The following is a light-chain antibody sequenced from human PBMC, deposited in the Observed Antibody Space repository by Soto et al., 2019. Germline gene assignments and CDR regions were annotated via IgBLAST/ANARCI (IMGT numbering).Light chain of an antibody. CDR2: GAS. V-gene: IGKV3D-15*01. J-gene: IGKJ1*01. CDR3: QHYNSYSEA. CDR1: QSVSNK. Sequence: EIVLTQSPATLSVSPGETVSLSCRASQSVSNKLAWFQQKPGQAPRLLIYGASSRATGIPDRFSGSGSGTDFTLTISSLQPDDFATYYCQHYNSYSEAFGQGTKVDIK.